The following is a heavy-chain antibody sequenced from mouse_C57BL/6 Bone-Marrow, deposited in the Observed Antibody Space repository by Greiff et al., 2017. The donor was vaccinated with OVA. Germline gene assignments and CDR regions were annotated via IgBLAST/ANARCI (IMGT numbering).Heavy chain of an antibody. CDR1: GFSLTSYA. CDR2: IWTGGGT. Sequence: QVQLQQSGPGLVAPSQRLSITCTVSGFSLTSYAISWVRQPPGKGLEWLGVIWTGGGTNYNSALKSRLSISKDNSNSQVFVKMNSLQTDDTSMNYCDTTDPSYFPYWAQGTTLTVSS. CDR3: DTTDPSYFPY. V-gene: IGHV2-9-1*01. J-gene: IGHJ2*01.